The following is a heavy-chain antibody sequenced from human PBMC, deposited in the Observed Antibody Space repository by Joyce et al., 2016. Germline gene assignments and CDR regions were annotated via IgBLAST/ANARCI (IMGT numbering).Heavy chain of an antibody. J-gene: IGHJ3*02. D-gene: IGHD3-10*01. CDR1: GDSISSYY. V-gene: IGHV4-4*07. CDR3: ARDPPTYYYGSGSYRGPFDI. Sequence: QVQLQESGPGLVKPSETLSLTCTVSGDSISSYYWSWIRQPAGKGLEWIGRMDTSGSTIYRPPLKSRVTMSADTSKNQSSLNLIAVTAADTAVYYCARDPPTYYYGSGSYRGPFDIWGQGTMVTVSS. CDR2: MDTSGST.